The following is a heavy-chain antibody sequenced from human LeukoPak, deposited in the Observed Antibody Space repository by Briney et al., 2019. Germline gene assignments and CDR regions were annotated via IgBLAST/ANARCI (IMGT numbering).Heavy chain of an antibody. J-gene: IGHJ4*02. Sequence: SETLSLTCGVYGGTFSAYYWSWVRQPPGKGVEWVGEISHSGSTTKYNPSLKSRVTISVETRKNHFSMQMKSVTAADTAVYYCARGRRYGDNPFDYWGQGTLVTVSS. CDR2: ISHSGSTT. D-gene: IGHD4-17*01. CDR3: ARGRRYGDNPFDY. CDR1: GGTFSAYY. V-gene: IGHV4-34*01.